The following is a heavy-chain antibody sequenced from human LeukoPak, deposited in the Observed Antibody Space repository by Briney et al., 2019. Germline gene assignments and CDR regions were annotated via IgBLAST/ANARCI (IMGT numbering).Heavy chain of an antibody. D-gene: IGHD3-22*01. J-gene: IGHJ4*02. CDR2: IIPIFGTA. CDR3: ASWPTYYYDSSGYHDY. Sequence: ASVKVYCKASGGTFSSYAISWVRQAPGQGLEWMGGIIPIFGTANYAQKFQGRVTITADESTSTAYMELSSLRSEDTAVYYCASWPTYYYDSSGYHDYWGQGTLDTVSS. V-gene: IGHV1-69*13. CDR1: GGTFSSYA.